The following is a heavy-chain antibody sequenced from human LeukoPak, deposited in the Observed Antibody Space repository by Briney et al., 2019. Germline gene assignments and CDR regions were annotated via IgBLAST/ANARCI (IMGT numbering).Heavy chain of an antibody. Sequence: PGRSLRLSCVASGFTFSSYGMHWVRQAPGKGLEWVAVIWYDGTNKYYADSVKGRFTISRDSPKNTLYLQMNSLRAEDTAVYYCATTRDSYAFFDYWGQGTLVTVSS. CDR2: IWYDGTNK. CDR3: ATTRDSYAFFDY. V-gene: IGHV3-33*01. D-gene: IGHD5-18*01. J-gene: IGHJ4*02. CDR1: GFTFSSYG.